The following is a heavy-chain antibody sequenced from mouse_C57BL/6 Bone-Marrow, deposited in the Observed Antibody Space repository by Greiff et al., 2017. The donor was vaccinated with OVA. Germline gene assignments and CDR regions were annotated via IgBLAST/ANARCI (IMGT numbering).Heavy chain of an antibody. CDR3: ARKSNYAMDY. V-gene: IGHV5-17*01. D-gene: IGHD1-3*01. CDR2: ISSGSGTI. CDR1: GFTFSDYG. Sequence: EVKLVESGGGLVKPGGSLKLSCAASGFTFSDYGMHWVRQAPEKGLEWVAYISSGSGTIYYADTVQGRFTISRDNDKNTLFLQMTSLRSEDTAMYYCARKSNYAMDYWGQGTSVTVSS. J-gene: IGHJ4*01.